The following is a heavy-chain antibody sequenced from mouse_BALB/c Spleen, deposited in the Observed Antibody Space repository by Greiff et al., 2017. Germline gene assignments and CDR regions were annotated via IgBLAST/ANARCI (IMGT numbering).Heavy chain of an antibody. V-gene: IGHV1-9*01. CDR1: GYTFSSYW. CDR2: ILPGSGST. CDR3: ARMDYDYDRGFAY. D-gene: IGHD2-4*01. J-gene: IGHJ3*01. Sequence: QVQLKQSGAELMKPGASVKISCKATGYTFSSYWIEWVKQRPGHGLEWIGEILPGSGSTNYNEKFKGKATFTADTSSNTAYMQLSSLTSEDSAVYYCARMDYDYDRGFAYWGQGTLVTVSA.